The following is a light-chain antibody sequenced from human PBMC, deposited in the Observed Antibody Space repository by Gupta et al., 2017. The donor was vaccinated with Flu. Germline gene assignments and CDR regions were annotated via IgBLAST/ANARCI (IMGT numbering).Light chain of an antibody. J-gene: IGKJ4*01. CDR2: HAT. V-gene: IGKV3-11*01. CDR1: QSVSHY. CDR3: QQHDNWPPT. Sequence: EVVLTQSPATLPLSPGERATLSCRASQSVSHYLAWYQQKPGQAPRLLIFHATSRATGIPARCSGSGSGTDFTLAISSLDPEDFAVYYCQQHDNWPPTFGGGTKVEIK.